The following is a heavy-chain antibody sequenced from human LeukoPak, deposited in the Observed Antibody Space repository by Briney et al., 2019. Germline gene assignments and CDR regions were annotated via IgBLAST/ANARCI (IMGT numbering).Heavy chain of an antibody. CDR3: ARGNPLRYFDWLLSRNNWFDP. J-gene: IGHJ5*02. Sequence: GSLRLSCAASGFTFSSYWMSWVRQAPGKGLEWIGEINHSGSTNYNPSLKSRVTISVDTSKNQFSLKLSSVTAADTAVYYCARGNPLRYFDWLLSRNNWFDPWGQGTLVTVSS. D-gene: IGHD3-9*01. CDR2: INHSGST. V-gene: IGHV4-34*01. CDR1: GFTFSSYW.